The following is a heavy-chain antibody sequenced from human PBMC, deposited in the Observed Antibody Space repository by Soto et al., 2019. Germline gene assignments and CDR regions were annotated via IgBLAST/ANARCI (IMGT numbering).Heavy chain of an antibody. CDR1: GDSSSSYY. D-gene: IGHD2-15*01. CDR2: ISYSGNT. J-gene: IGHJ4*02. Sequence: SETLSLTCTISGDSSSSYYWSWIRQPPGKGLEWIGYISYSGNTNYNPSLKSRVTISIDTSKNQFSLKVTSVTAADTAVYYCAGLRGDRGSPIDYWGQGAQVTVSS. CDR3: AGLRGDRGSPIDY. V-gene: IGHV4-59*01.